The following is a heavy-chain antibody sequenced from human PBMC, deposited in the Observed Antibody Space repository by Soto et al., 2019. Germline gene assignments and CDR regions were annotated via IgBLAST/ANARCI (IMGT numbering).Heavy chain of an antibody. CDR1: GGTFSSYA. CDR3: ARSHTPGERITIFGVIIPPGHPYGMDV. CDR2: IIPIFGTA. D-gene: IGHD3-3*01. Sequence: SVKVSCKASGGTFSSYAISWVRQAPGQGLEWMGGIIPIFGTANYAQKFQGRVTITADESTSTAYMELSSLRSEDTAVYYCARSHTPGERITIFGVIIPPGHPYGMDVWGQGTTVTVSS. V-gene: IGHV1-69*13. J-gene: IGHJ6*02.